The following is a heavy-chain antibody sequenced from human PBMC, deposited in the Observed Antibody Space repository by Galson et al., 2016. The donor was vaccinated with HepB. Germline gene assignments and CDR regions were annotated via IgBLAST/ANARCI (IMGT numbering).Heavy chain of an antibody. D-gene: IGHD3-10*01. V-gene: IGHV3-21*01. Sequence: SLRLSCAGSGFRFSDYRMNWFRRAPGKGLEWLSSLDGSGTWQHSPESLKGRFTISSDNGENTLFLQMNSLTPQDTAVYYCARGQGGFEGFVHWGQGTLVTVS. J-gene: IGHJ5*02. CDR3: ARGQGGFEGFVH. CDR2: LDGSGTWQ. CDR1: GFRFSDYR.